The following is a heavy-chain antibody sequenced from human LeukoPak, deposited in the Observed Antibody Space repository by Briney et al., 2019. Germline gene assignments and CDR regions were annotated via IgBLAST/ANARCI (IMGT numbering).Heavy chain of an antibody. CDR3: ARSAVAAPGYYGMDV. Sequence: ASVKVSCKASGYTFTSYDINWVRQATGQGLEWMGWMNPNSGNTGYAQKFQGRVTMTRNTSISTAYMELSSLRSEDTAVYYCARSAVAAPGYYGMDVWGQGTTVTVSS. V-gene: IGHV1-8*01. D-gene: IGHD6-19*01. CDR2: MNPNSGNT. CDR1: GYTFTSYD. J-gene: IGHJ6*02.